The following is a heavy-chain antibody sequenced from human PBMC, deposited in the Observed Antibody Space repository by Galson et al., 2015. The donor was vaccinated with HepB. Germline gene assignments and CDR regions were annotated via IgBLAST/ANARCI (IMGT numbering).Heavy chain of an antibody. J-gene: IGHJ3*02. V-gene: IGHV3-74*01. Sequence: SLRLSCAASGFTLSSSSMHWVCQAPGKGLVWVSRISSDGSITIYADSVKGRFTISRDNAKNTLYVQMNSLRAEDTAVYYYAREGGSGALDIWGQGTMVTVSS. CDR3: AREGGSGALDI. CDR1: GFTLSSSS. D-gene: IGHD3-10*01. CDR2: ISSDGSIT.